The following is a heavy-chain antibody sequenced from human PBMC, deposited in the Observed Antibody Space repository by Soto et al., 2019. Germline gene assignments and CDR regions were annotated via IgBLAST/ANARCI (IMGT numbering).Heavy chain of an antibody. CDR1: GFTFSSYS. CDR3: ARELRKYYYYGMDV. Sequence: GGSLRLSCAAYGFTFSSYSMNWVRQAPGKGLEWVSSISSSSSYIYYADSVKGRFTISRDNAKNSLYLQMNSLRAEDTAVYYCARELRKYYYYGMDVWGQGTTVTAP. V-gene: IGHV3-21*01. CDR2: ISSSSSYI. D-gene: IGHD4-17*01. J-gene: IGHJ6*02.